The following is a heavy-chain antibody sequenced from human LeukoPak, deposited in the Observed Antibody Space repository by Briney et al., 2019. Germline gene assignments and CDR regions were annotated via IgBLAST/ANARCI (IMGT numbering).Heavy chain of an antibody. V-gene: IGHV3-48*01. CDR3: AREPTTVSPPG. J-gene: IGHJ4*02. Sequence: PWGSLRLSCTASAFTFGDYTMSWVRQAPGKGLEWVSSISSRGDTIDYADSVKGRFTISRDNAKNSLYLQMNSLRAEDTAVYYCAREPTTVSPPGWGQGTLVTVSS. CDR2: ISSRGDTI. D-gene: IGHD4-11*01. CDR1: AFTFGDYT.